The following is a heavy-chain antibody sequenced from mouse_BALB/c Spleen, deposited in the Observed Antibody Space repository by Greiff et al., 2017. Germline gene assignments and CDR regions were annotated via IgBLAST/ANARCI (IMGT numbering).Heavy chain of an antibody. Sequence: VQLVESGPGLVAPSQSLSITCTVSGFSLTSYGVHWVRQPPGKGLEWLGVIWAGGSTNYNSALMSRLSISKDNSKSQVFLKMNSLQTDVTAMYYCARGGEVRWYFDVWGAGTTVTVSS. CDR2: IWAGGST. D-gene: IGHD2-14*01. CDR3: ARGGEVRWYFDV. J-gene: IGHJ1*01. V-gene: IGHV2-9*02. CDR1: GFSLTSYG.